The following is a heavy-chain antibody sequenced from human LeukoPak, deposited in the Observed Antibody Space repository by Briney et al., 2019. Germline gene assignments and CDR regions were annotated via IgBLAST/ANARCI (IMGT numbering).Heavy chain of an antibody. J-gene: IGHJ1*01. V-gene: IGHV3-66*01. D-gene: IGHD6-19*01. Sequence: GGSLRLSCAASGFTVSSSYMTWVRQAPGKGLEWVSVIYGGGSTYYADSVKGRFTISRDNSKNTLYLHMNSLRAEDTAVYYCAKGAGQWLVPSEYFQYWGQGTLVTVSS. CDR2: IYGGGST. CDR3: AKGAGQWLVPSEYFQY. CDR1: GFTVSSSY.